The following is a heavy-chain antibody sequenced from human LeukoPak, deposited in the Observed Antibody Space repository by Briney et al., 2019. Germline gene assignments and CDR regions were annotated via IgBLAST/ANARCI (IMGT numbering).Heavy chain of an antibody. Sequence: SESLSLTCAVSGGSISSSSSICWTWVRQPPGKGLEWIGEIYHSGATNYNPSLKGRVTMLLDKSKNQFSLKLNSVTAADTAVNYCARNGGNSDYDYWGQGTLVTVSA. V-gene: IGHV4-4*02. D-gene: IGHD4-23*01. CDR1: GGSISSSSSIC. CDR3: ARNGGNSDYDY. J-gene: IGHJ4*02. CDR2: IYHSGAT.